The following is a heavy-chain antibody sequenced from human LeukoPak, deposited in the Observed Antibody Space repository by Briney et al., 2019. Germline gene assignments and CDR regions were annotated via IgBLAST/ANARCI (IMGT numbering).Heavy chain of an antibody. V-gene: IGHV3-21*01. Sequence: GSLRLSCAASGFTFSSYSMNWVRQAPGKGLEWVSSISSSSSYIYYADSVKGRFTISRDNAKNSLYLQMNSLRAEDTAVYYCAGDKYYYDSRMDYWGQGTLVTVSS. CDR2: ISSSSSYI. J-gene: IGHJ4*02. CDR3: AGDKYYYDSRMDY. D-gene: IGHD3-22*01. CDR1: GFTFSSYS.